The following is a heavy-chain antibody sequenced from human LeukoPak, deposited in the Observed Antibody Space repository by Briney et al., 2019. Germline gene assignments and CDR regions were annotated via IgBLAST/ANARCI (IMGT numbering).Heavy chain of an antibody. J-gene: IGHJ4*02. CDR3: ASLYYHFWSGDAVFDH. Sequence: GASVKVSCKASGYTFIGHWLHWVRQAPGQGPEWMGWINPLHGDTKYAQKFQGRVTMTRDTFINTAYMQLSGLRADDTAVYYCASLYYHFWSGDAVFDHWGQGTVVTV. V-gene: IGHV1-2*02. D-gene: IGHD3-3*01. CDR2: INPLHGDT. CDR1: GYTFIGHW.